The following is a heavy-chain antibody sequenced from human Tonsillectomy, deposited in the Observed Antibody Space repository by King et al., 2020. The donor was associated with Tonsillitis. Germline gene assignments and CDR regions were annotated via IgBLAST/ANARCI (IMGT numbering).Heavy chain of an antibody. Sequence: QLVQSGAEVKKPGTSVKVSCKASGYTFTSYSISWVRQAPGQGLEWMGGISAYNGNRKYAEKVQDRVTMTTDTSTSTAYMELTSLRSDDTAVYYCARDPPYDSSRFYYGIHGACYVWGQGTKVTVSS. CDR2: ISAYNGNR. CDR1: GYTFTSYS. V-gene: IGHV1-18*04. D-gene: IGHD3-22*01. CDR3: ARDPPYDSSRFYYGIHGACYV. J-gene: IGHJ3*01.